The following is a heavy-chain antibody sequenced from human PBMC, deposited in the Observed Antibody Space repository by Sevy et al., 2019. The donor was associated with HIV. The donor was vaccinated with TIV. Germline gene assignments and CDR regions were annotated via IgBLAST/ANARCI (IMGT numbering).Heavy chain of an antibody. D-gene: IGHD3-9*01. Sequence: SETLCLTCTVSGGSISSYYWSWIRQPPGKGLEWIGYIYYSGSTNYNPSLKSRVTISVDTSKNQFSLKLSSVTAADTAVYYCARTGYYREGWFDPWGQGTLVTVSS. CDR3: ARTGYYREGWFDP. V-gene: IGHV4-59*13. CDR2: IYYSGST. J-gene: IGHJ5*02. CDR1: GGSISSYY.